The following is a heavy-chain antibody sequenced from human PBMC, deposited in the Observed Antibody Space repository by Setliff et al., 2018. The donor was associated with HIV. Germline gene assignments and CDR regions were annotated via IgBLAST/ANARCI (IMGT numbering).Heavy chain of an antibody. CDR2: IYKTGNT. J-gene: IGHJ6*02. CDR1: GGSLSSGHYY. V-gene: IGHV4-61*10. D-gene: IGHD3-22*01. Sequence: PSETLSLTCTVSGGSLSSGHYYWSWIRRPAGKGLEWIGRIYKTGNTNYNPSLKSRVTISVATSKNQFSLKLNSVTTADTAVYYCARSRTSSGYYGVTGYGMDVWGQGTTVTVSS. CDR3: ARSRTSSGYYGVTGYGMDV.